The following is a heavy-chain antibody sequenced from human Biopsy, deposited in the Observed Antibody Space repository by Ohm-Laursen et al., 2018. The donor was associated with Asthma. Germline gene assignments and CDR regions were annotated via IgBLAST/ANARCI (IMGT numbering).Heavy chain of an antibody. D-gene: IGHD3-9*01. CDR2: IYLDDYN. CDR1: GFSLRTPGVG. V-gene: IGHV2-5*02. CDR3: ALSQDSGFDDHSPSWFDP. Sequence: PTQTLTLTCSFSGFSLRTPGVGVGWIRQSPGKALEWLALIYLDDYNLFRPSLKRRLTITKDPAKNQVVLTMTKMDPVDSGTYQCALSQDSGFDDHSPSWFDPWGQGTLVTVSS. J-gene: IGHJ5*02.